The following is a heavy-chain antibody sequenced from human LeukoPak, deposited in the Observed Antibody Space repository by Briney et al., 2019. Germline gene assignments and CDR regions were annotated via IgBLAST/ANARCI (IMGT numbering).Heavy chain of an antibody. V-gene: IGHV1-18*01. D-gene: IGHD6-19*01. Sequence: GASVKVSCKASGYTFDSNGITWVRQAPGQGLEWMGWISVYSGETDSAQNVKGRVTMTTDTSTTTAYLELRGLTSDDTAVYYCARGTSGWYWLDPWGQGTLVIVSA. CDR2: ISVYSGET. CDR3: ARGTSGWYWLDP. CDR1: GYTFDSNG. J-gene: IGHJ5*02.